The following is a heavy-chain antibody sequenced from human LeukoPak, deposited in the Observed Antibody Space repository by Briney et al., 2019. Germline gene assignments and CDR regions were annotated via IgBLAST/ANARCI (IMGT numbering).Heavy chain of an antibody. Sequence: SGGSLRLSCAASGFTVSSNYMSWVRQAPGKGLERVAVISYDGSNKYYADSVKGRFTISRDNSKNTLYLQMNSLRAEDTAVYYCASIGYCSSTSCYVGVDIWGQGTMVTVSS. CDR1: GFTVSSNY. V-gene: IGHV3-30-3*01. D-gene: IGHD2-2*01. CDR2: ISYDGSNK. CDR3: ASIGYCSSTSCYVGVDI. J-gene: IGHJ3*02.